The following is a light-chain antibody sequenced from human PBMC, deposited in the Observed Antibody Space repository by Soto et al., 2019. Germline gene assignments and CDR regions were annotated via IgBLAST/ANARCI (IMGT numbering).Light chain of an antibody. CDR1: SSDVGGYSS. V-gene: IGLV2-8*01. J-gene: IGLJ1*01. CDR2: EVS. Sequence: SALTQPPSASGSPGQSVTISCTGTSSDVGGYSSVSWYQLHPGKAPKLMVYEVSKRPSGVPDRFSGSKSGNTASLTVSGLQAEDEADYYCSSYAGSNNYVFGTGTKLTVL. CDR3: SSYAGSNNYV.